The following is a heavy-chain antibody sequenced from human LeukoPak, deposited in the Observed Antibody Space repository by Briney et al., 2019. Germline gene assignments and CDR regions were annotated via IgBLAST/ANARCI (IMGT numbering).Heavy chain of an antibody. CDR2: ISIYNGQT. CDR3: ARACHLVVVTAEGAFLDP. Sequence: PGASVKVSCTASGYRFTSYGIGWVRQAPGQGLEWVGWISIYNGQTYYAQSLQDRVTMTADTSTNTVYMELRSLKTEDTAVYYCARACHLVVVTAEGAFLDPWGQGTLVTISS. D-gene: IGHD2-21*02. J-gene: IGHJ5*02. V-gene: IGHV1-18*01. CDR1: GYRFTSYG.